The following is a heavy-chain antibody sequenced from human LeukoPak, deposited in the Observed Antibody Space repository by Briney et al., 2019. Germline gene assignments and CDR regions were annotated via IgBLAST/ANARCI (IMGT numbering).Heavy chain of an antibody. Sequence: GGSLRLSCVASGFSFSNYPMSWVRQAPGKGLVWVSRITGDGSSTTYADSVKGRFTISRDNAKNTLYLQMISLRAEDTAVYYCARDTGWYFDLWGRGTLVTVSS. CDR3: ARDTGWYFDL. V-gene: IGHV3-74*01. CDR2: ITGDGSST. CDR1: GFSFSNYP. J-gene: IGHJ2*01. D-gene: IGHD4-17*01.